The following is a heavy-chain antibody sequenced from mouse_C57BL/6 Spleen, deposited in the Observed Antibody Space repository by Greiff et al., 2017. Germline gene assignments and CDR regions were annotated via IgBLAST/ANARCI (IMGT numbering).Heavy chain of an antibody. D-gene: IGHD2-5*01. CDR3: ESRSKGAWFAY. CDR1: GYTFTDYY. J-gene: IGHJ3*01. V-gene: IGHV1-26*01. Sequence: EVQLQQSGPELVKPGASVKISCKASGYTFTDYYMNWVKQSHGKSLEWIGDINPNNGGTSYNQKFKGKATLTVDKSSSTAYMELRSLTSEDSAVYYCESRSKGAWFAYWGQGTLVTVSA. CDR2: INPNNGGT.